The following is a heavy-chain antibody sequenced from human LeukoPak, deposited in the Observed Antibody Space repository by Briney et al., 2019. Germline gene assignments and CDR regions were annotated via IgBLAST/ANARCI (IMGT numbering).Heavy chain of an antibody. D-gene: IGHD6-13*01. CDR3: ARAIFIAAADLFDY. CDR2: INPNSGGT. V-gene: IGHV1-2*02. J-gene: IGHJ4*02. CDR1: VYTFTCYF. Sequence: SSVNVSCKASVYTFTCYFMHWVRQAPAQGLEWMGWINPNSGGTNYAQKFQGRGTMTRDTYISTDYMYLNRLRSDDTAVYYCARAIFIAAADLFDYGGQGTLVTVSS.